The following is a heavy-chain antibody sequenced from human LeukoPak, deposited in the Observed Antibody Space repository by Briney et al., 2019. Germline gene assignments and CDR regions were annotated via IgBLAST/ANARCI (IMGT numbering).Heavy chain of an antibody. D-gene: IGHD4-17*01. J-gene: IGHJ4*02. CDR1: GFTFSSYE. CDR3: ARDRGDRLFDY. CDR2: ISSSGSTI. V-gene: IGHV3-48*03. Sequence: GGSLRLSCAASGFTFSSYEMNWVRQAPGKGLEWVSYISSSGSTIYYADSVKGRFTISRDNAKNSLYLQMNSLRAEDTAVYYCARDRGDRLFDYWGQGTLVTVSS.